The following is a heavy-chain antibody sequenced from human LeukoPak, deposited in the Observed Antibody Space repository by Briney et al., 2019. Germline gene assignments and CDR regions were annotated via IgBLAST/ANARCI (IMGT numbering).Heavy chain of an antibody. CDR2: IYSGGGT. J-gene: IGHJ4*02. CDR3: ARGDYGANFPFDY. CDR1: GFTVSSNY. Sequence: GGSLRLSCAASGFTVSSNYMSWVRQAPGKGLEWVSVIYSGGGTYYADSVKGRFTISRDNSENTLYLHMNSLRAEDTAVYYCARGDYGANFPFDYWGQGTLVTVSS. V-gene: IGHV3-66*01. D-gene: IGHD4-17*01.